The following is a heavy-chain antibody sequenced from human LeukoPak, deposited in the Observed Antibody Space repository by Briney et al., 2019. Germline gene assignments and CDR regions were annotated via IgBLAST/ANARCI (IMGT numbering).Heavy chain of an antibody. CDR1: GYTFTGYY. Sequence: ASVKVSCKASGYTFTGYYLHWVRQAPGQGLEWRGWINPNSGGTNYAQTLQGRVTMTRDTSISTAYMDLSRLRSDDTAVYYCAGTYYDILTGYYINDWFDPWGQGTLVTVSS. CDR2: INPNSGGT. V-gene: IGHV1-2*02. J-gene: IGHJ5*02. CDR3: AGTYYDILTGYYINDWFDP. D-gene: IGHD3-9*01.